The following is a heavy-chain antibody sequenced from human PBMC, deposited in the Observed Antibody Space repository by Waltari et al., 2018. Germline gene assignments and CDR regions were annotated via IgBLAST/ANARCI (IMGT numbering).Heavy chain of an antibody. V-gene: IGHV3-23*01. J-gene: IGHJ4*02. CDR3: AKMTRSWAEGAFDS. D-gene: IGHD6-6*01. CDR1: GFTLGSYA. CDR2: LSANGASA. Sequence: EVQLLESGGHLIQPGGSLRVSCVASGFTLGSYARSWFRQAPGMGLEWVASLSANGASAYYADSVKGRFTISRDTSENTLYLQVSALRVDDTAIYYCAKMTRSWAEGAFDSWGQGTLLTVSS.